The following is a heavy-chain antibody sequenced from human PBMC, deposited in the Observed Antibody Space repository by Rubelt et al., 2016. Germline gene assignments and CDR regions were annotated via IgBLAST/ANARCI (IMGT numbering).Heavy chain of an antibody. V-gene: IGHV1-2*02. CDR2: INPNSGGT. CDR3: ARENDALDI. CDR1: GYTFRSYA. J-gene: IGHJ3*02. Sequence: QVQLVQSVSELRKPGASVKVSCKGSGYTFRSYAMNWVRQAPGQGLEWMGWINPNSGGTNYAQKFQGRVTMTRDTSISTAYMELSSLRSEDTAVYYCARENDALDIWGQGTMVTVSS.